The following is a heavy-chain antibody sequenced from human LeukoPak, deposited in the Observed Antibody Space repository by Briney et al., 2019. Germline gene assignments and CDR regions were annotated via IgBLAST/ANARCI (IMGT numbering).Heavy chain of an antibody. CDR2: INEDGSVP. CDR1: GFIFSDFW. CDR3: ATRESSMARSH. Sequence: PGGSLRLSCVASGFIFSDFWMNWVRLVPGKGLEWVANINEDGSVPDYVGSVRGRFTSSRDNAKNSPSLHMNSVRVEDTAVYYCATRESSMARSHWGQGTLVTISS. D-gene: IGHD3-10*01. J-gene: IGHJ4*02. V-gene: IGHV3-7*01.